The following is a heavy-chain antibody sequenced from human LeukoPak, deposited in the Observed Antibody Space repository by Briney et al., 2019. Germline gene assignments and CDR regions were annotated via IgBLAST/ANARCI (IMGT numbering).Heavy chain of an antibody. CDR1: GFTFSSYA. J-gene: IGHJ4*02. D-gene: IGHD6-19*01. CDR2: ISGSGGST. CDR3: AKGGSGWYRSHFDY. Sequence: GGSLRLSCAASGFTFSSYAMTWVRQAPGKGLEWVSGISGSGGSTDYADSVKGRFAISRDNSNNTLYLQLNSLRAEDTAIYYCAKGGSGWYRSHFDYWGQGTLVTVSS. V-gene: IGHV3-23*01.